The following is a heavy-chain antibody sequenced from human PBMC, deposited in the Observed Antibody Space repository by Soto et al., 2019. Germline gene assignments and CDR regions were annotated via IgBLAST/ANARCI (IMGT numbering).Heavy chain of an antibody. CDR3: VREASGRNGVCQFDY. J-gene: IGHJ4*02. CDR1: GFTFSPYA. Sequence: AGSMRLSCAASGFTFSPYAMHRVRQAPGKGLEWISYISSSGSTSHYADSMKGRFSISRDNAKKSLFLQMDSLRAEDTAVYYCVREASGRNGVCQFDYWGRGTLVTVSS. CDR2: ISSSGSTS. D-gene: IGHD2-8*01. V-gene: IGHV3-48*03.